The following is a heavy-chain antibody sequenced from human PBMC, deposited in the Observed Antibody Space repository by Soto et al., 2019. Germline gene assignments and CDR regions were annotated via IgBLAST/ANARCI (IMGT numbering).Heavy chain of an antibody. CDR1: GYTFTSYG. Sequence: QVQLVQSGAEVKKPGASVKVSCKASGYTFTSYGITWVRQAPGQGLEWLGWINGYNGNTNYAQKLQGRVTMTTDTSTSTAYMELRSLRSDDTAVYYCARMGDVPYYCYGMDVWGQGTTVTVSS. D-gene: IGHD3-16*01. CDR2: INGYNGNT. CDR3: ARMGDVPYYCYGMDV. J-gene: IGHJ6*02. V-gene: IGHV1-18*01.